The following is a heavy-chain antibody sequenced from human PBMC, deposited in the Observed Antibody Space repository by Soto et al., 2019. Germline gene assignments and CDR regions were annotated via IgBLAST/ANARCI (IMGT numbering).Heavy chain of an antibody. D-gene: IGHD3-3*01. CDR2: IYWDDGK. Sequence: QITLNESGPTQVKPRQTLTLTCTFSGFSLTTSGVGVGWIRQSPGKAPEWLALIYWDDGKRYSPSLKSRLTITKDPSKHQVVLTMADLDPADTATYYCAHRVLRTVFGLVTTTAIYFDFWGQGTPVAVSS. CDR1: GFSLTTSGVG. J-gene: IGHJ4*02. CDR3: AHRVLRTVFGLVTTTAIYFDF. V-gene: IGHV2-5*02.